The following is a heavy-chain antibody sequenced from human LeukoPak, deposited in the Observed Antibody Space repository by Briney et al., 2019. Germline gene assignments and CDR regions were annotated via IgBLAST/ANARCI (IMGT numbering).Heavy chain of an antibody. CDR3: ASGVSTVTPWYYYYMDV. D-gene: IGHD4-17*01. CDR2: IIPMFGTT. J-gene: IGHJ6*03. V-gene: IGHV1-69*06. CDR1: GGTFSSYA. Sequence: ASVKVSRKASGGTFSSYAISWVRQAPGQGLEWMGGIIPMFGTTNYAQKFQGRVTITADKSTSTAYIELSSLRSEDTAVYYCASGVSTVTPWYYYYMDVWGKGTTVTVSS.